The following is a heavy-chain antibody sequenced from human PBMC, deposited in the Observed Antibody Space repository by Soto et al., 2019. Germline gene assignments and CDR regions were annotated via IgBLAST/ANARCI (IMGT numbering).Heavy chain of an antibody. CDR3: ARVPGP. V-gene: IGHV4-28*03. Sequence: SETLSLTCAVSGYSIGSSNGWGWIRQPPGKGLEWIGYIYHSGSTYYNPSLKSRVTISVDRSKNQFSLKLSSVTAADTAVYYCARVPGPWGQGTLVTVSS. CDR1: GYSIGSSNG. J-gene: IGHJ5*02. CDR2: IYHSGST.